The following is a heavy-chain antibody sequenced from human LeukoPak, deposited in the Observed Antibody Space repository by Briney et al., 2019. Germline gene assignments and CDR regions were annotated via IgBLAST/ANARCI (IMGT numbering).Heavy chain of an antibody. J-gene: IGHJ4*02. CDR1: GFSFGSNW. D-gene: IGHD2-15*01. CDR3: AAGTGYLIEK. CDR2: IRQDGTEK. Sequence: PGGSLRLSCAASGFSFGSNWMNWVRQSPGKGLEWVANIRQDGTEKNYVDSVKGRFIISRDNAKNSLYLQMNSLRAEDTAVYYCAAGTGYLIEKWGQGILVTVSS. V-gene: IGHV3-7*01.